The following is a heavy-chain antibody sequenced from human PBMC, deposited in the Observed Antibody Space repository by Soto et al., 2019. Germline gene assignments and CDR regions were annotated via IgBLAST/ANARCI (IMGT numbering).Heavy chain of an antibody. D-gene: IGHD3-10*01. J-gene: IGHJ4*02. CDR3: ARDYGSGSFDY. V-gene: IGHV3-74*01. Sequence: GGSLRLSCAASGFTFSSYWMHWVRQAPGKGLVWVSRINSDGSSTSYADSVKGRFTISRDNAKNTLYLQMNSLRAEDTAVFYCARDYGSGSFDYWGQGTLVTVSS. CDR2: INSDGSST. CDR1: GFTFSSYW.